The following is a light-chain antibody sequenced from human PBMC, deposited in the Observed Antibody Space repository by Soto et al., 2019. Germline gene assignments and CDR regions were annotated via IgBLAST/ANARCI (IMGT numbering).Light chain of an antibody. CDR1: QTINNF. V-gene: IGKV1-39*01. CDR3: QQSYSLPFT. Sequence: DIQMTQSPSSLSASVGDRVTISCRASQTINNFLNWYQHKPGKAPDLLIYVASTLQSGAPARFSGSGSGTDFTLTISSLQPEDFATYYCQQSYSLPFTFGGGTKVEIK. CDR2: VAS. J-gene: IGKJ4*01.